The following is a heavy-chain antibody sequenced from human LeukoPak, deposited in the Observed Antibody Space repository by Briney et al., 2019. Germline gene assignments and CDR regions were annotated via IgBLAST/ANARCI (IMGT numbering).Heavy chain of an antibody. J-gene: IGHJ6*03. V-gene: IGHV1-58*02. CDR1: GFAFTSSA. D-gene: IGHD1-14*01. CDR3: AADIYPSGAHSPLYHYLDV. Sequence: SVKVSCKASGFAFTSSAMQWVRQARGPRVEWIGWIVVGSGNTNYAQKFQERVTITRDMSTSTAYMELSSLRSEDTAVYYCAADIYPSGAHSPLYHYLDVWGKGTTVTVSS. CDR2: IVVGSGNT.